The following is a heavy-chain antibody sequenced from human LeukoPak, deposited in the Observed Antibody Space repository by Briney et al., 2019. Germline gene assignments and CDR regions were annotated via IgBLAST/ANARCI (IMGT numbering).Heavy chain of an antibody. CDR1: GGSFSGYY. J-gene: IGHJ4*02. Sequence: SETLSLTCAVYGGSFSGYYWSWIRQPPGKGLEWIGEINHSGSTSYNPSLKSRVTISVDTSKNQFSLKLSSVTAADTAVYYCARENYYGSGSYIDYWGQGTLVTVSS. V-gene: IGHV4-34*01. CDR2: INHSGST. D-gene: IGHD3-10*01. CDR3: ARENYYGSGSYIDY.